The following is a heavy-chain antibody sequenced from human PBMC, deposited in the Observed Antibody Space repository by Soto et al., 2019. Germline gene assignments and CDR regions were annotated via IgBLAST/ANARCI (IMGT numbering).Heavy chain of an antibody. Sequence: LSLTCAVSGGSISSGGYSWSWIRQPPGKGLEWIGYIYHSGSTYYNPSLKSRVTISVDRSKNQFSLKLSSVTAADTAVYYCARGQMTTVTTFDYWGQATLVSVPS. CDR2: IYHSGST. J-gene: IGHJ4*02. CDR1: GGSISSGGYS. D-gene: IGHD4-17*01. CDR3: ARGQMTTVTTFDY. V-gene: IGHV4-30-2*01.